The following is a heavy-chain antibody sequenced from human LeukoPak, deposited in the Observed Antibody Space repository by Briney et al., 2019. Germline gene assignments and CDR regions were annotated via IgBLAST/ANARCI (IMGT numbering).Heavy chain of an antibody. J-gene: IGHJ4*02. CDR2: IKQDGSEK. Sequence: GGSLRLSCAASGFTFSSYWMSWVGQAPGKGLEWVANIKQDGSEKYYVDSVKGRFTISRDNAKNSLYLQMNSLRAEDTAVYYCARDAFVVVPAAIPYYFDYWGQGTLVTVSS. CDR3: ARDAFVVVPAAIPYYFDY. D-gene: IGHD2-2*02. V-gene: IGHV3-7*01. CDR1: GFTFSSYW.